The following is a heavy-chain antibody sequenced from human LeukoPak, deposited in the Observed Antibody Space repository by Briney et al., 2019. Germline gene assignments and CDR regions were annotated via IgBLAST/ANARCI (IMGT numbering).Heavy chain of an antibody. Sequence: GGSLRLSCAASGFTFSSYGMNWVRQAPGEGLEWGSYISSSSSTIYYADSVKGRVTISRDNAKNSLYLQMNRLTAEDTAVYYCAREEQLGPFAYWGQGTLVTVS. CDR1: GFTFSSYG. CDR2: ISSSSSTI. D-gene: IGHD6-6*01. V-gene: IGHV3-48*01. J-gene: IGHJ4*02. CDR3: AREEQLGPFAY.